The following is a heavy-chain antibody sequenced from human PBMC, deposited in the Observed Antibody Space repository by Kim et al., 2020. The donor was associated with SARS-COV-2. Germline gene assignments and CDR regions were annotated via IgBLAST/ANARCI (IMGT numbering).Heavy chain of an antibody. V-gene: IGHV4-59*13. Sequence: SETLSLTCTVSGGSISSYYWSWIRQPPGKGLEWIGYIYYSGSTNYNPSLKSRVTISVDTSKNQFSLKLSSVTAADTAVYYCARGGSAYSSSWYASGYYYGMDVWCQGTTVTVSS. J-gene: IGHJ6*02. D-gene: IGHD6-13*01. CDR3: ARGGSAYSSSWYASGYYYGMDV. CDR2: IYYSGST. CDR1: GGSISSYY.